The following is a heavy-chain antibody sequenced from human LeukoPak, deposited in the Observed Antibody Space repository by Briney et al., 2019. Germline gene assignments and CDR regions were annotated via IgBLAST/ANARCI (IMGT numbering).Heavy chain of an antibody. Sequence: GGSLRLSCAASGFTFDDYGMSWVRQAPGKGLEWVSGINWNGGSTGYADPVKGRFTISRDNAKNSLYLQMNSLRAEDTALYYCARRIAVARGDAFDIWGQGTMVTVSS. D-gene: IGHD6-19*01. CDR2: INWNGGST. CDR3: ARRIAVARGDAFDI. CDR1: GFTFDDYG. V-gene: IGHV3-20*04. J-gene: IGHJ3*02.